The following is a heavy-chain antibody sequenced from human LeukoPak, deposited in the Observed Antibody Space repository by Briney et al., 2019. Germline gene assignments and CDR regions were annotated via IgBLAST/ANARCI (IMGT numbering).Heavy chain of an antibody. CDR1: GFTFSSYS. CDR2: ISSSSSYI. J-gene: IGHJ4*02. Sequence: PGGSLRLSCAASGFTFSSYSMNWVRQAPGKGLEWVSSISSSSSYIYYADSVKGRFTISRDSAKNSLYLRMNSLRAEDTAVYYCARFRTWGDKAFDYWGQGTLVTVS. D-gene: IGHD2-21*02. CDR3: ARFRTWGDKAFDY. V-gene: IGHV3-21*01.